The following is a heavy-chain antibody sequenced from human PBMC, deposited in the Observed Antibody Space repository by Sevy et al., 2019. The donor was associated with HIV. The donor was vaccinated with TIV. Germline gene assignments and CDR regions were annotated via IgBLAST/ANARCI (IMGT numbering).Heavy chain of an antibody. Sequence: ASVKVSCKASGYTFNRYSMNWVRQAPGQGLEWMGWIVTDTGKATYAPGFTGRFVFSFDTSVSTAYLQIPSLKAEDAAVYYCAREVLRLDYWGQGTLVTVSS. CDR2: IVTDTGKA. J-gene: IGHJ4*02. D-gene: IGHD1-26*01. V-gene: IGHV7-4-1*01. CDR3: AREVLRLDY. CDR1: GYTFNRYS.